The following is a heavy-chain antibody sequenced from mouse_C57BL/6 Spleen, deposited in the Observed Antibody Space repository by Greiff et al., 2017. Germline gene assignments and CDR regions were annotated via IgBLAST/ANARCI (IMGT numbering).Heavy chain of an antibody. V-gene: IGHV3-6*01. J-gene: IGHJ1*03. D-gene: IGHD1-1*01. CDR1: GYSITSGYY. CDR3: ERLITTVVANWYFDV. Sequence: EVLLQQSGPGLVKPSQSLSLTCSVTGYSITSGYYWNWIRQFPGNKLEWMGYISYDGSKNYNPSLKNRISITRDTSKNQFFLKLNSVTTEDTATYYCERLITTVVANWYFDVWGTGTTVTVSS. CDR2: ISYDGSK.